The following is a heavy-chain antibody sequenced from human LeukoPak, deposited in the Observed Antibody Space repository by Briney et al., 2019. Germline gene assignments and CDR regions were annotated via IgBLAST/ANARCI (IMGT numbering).Heavy chain of an antibody. CDR3: ARGRACSSTSCYWGLDYYYYGMDV. D-gene: IGHD2-2*01. J-gene: IGHJ6*02. V-gene: IGHV1-8*01. Sequence: ASVKVSCKASGYTFTSYDINWVRQATGQGLEWMGWMNPNSGNTGYAQKFQGRVTMTRKTSISTAYMELSSLRSEDTAVYYCARGRACSSTSCYWGLDYYYYGMDVWGQGTTVTVSS. CDR1: GYTFTSYD. CDR2: MNPNSGNT.